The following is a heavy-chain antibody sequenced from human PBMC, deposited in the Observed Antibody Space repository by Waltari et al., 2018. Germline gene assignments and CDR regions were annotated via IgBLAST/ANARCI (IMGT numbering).Heavy chain of an antibody. CDR2: INHSGST. Sequence: QVQLQQWGAGLLKPSETLSLTCAAYGGSFSGYYWSWIRQPPGKGLEWIGEINHSGSTNYNPSLKSRVTISVDTSKNQFSLKLSSVTAADTAVYYCARGAIFGVVIVWGQGTLVTVSS. J-gene: IGHJ4*02. CDR1: GGSFSGYY. D-gene: IGHD3-3*01. V-gene: IGHV4-34*01. CDR3: ARGAIFGVVIV.